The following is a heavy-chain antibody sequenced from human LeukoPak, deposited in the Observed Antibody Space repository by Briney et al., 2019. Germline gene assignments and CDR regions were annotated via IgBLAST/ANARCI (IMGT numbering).Heavy chain of an antibody. CDR2: INHSGST. V-gene: IGHV4-34*01. Sequence: NTSETLSPTCAVYGGSFSGYYWSWIRQPPGKGLEWIGEINHSGSTNYKSSLKSRVTISEDTSKRQVSLKLSSVTAADTAVYYCATARSVAGSFYFAYWGQGTLVTVSS. CDR1: GGSFSGYY. J-gene: IGHJ4*02. CDR3: ATARSVAGSFYFAY. D-gene: IGHD6-19*01.